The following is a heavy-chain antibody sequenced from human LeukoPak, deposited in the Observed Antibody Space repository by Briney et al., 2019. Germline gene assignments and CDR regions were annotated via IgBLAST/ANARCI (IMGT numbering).Heavy chain of an antibody. CDR2: ISYDGSNT. CDR1: GFTFSTYG. CDR3: ATGPQVGWFDP. Sequence: GRSLRLSCAASGFTFSTYGMHWVRQAPGKGLEWVAVISYDGSNTYHADSVKGRFTISRDNSKNTLYLQMNSLRAEDTAVYYCATGPQVGWFDPWGQGTLVTVSS. J-gene: IGHJ5*02. V-gene: IGHV3-30*03. D-gene: IGHD3-10*01.